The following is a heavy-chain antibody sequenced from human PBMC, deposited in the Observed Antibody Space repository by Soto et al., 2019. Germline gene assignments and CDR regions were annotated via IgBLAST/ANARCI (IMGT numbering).Heavy chain of an antibody. D-gene: IGHD3-22*01. CDR3: ARDSITMRVPQAFDI. Sequence: GGSLRLSCAASGFTFSSYAMSWFRQAPGKGLEWVSAISGSGGSTYYADSVKGRFTISRDNAKNTLYLQMNSLRAEDTAVYYCARDSITMRVPQAFDIWGQATMLTV. V-gene: IGHV3-23*01. CDR2: ISGSGGST. CDR1: GFTFSSYA. J-gene: IGHJ3*02.